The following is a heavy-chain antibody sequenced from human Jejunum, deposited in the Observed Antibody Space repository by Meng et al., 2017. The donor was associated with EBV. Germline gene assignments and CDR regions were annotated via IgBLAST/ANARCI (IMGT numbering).Heavy chain of an antibody. D-gene: IGHD3-16*02. V-gene: IGHV4-34*02. CDR1: RGPFSGYY. Sequence: QVHLQPWGAGLLKPSATLSLTCAVYRGPFSGYYWSWIRQHPGKGLEWIGEINHSGSTNYNPSLRSRVTISVETSKNQFSLRLNSVTAADTAVYYCARVAFSYTTRSLDSWGQGTLVTVSS. J-gene: IGHJ4*02. CDR2: INHSGST. CDR3: ARVAFSYTTRSLDS.